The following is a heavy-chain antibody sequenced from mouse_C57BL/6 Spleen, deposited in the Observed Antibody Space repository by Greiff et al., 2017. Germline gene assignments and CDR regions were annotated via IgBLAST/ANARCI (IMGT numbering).Heavy chain of an antibody. CDR3: ARYGSSYDWYVDV. Sequence: QVQLQQPGAELVMPGASVKLSCKASGYTFTSYWMHWVKQRPGQGLEWIGEIDPSDSYTNYNQKFKGKSTLTVDKSSSTAYMQLSSLTSEDSAVYYCARYGSSYDWYVDVWGTGTTVTVSS. V-gene: IGHV1-69*01. CDR2: IDPSDSYT. CDR1: GYTFTSYW. D-gene: IGHD1-1*01. J-gene: IGHJ1*03.